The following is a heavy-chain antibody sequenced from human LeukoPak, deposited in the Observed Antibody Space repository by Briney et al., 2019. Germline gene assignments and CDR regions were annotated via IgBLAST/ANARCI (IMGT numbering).Heavy chain of an antibody. CDR3: ARGLLNAGCGMDV. D-gene: IGHD6-19*01. V-gene: IGHV3-21*01. CDR1: GFTFSSYS. CDR2: ISRDSNYV. Sequence: GGSQRLSCAASGFTFSSYSMNWVRQAPGKGLEWVSSISRDSNYVYYGDSVKGRFTISRDNAKNSLYLQMNSLRAEDTAVYYCARGLLNAGCGMDVWGQGTTVTVSS. J-gene: IGHJ6*02.